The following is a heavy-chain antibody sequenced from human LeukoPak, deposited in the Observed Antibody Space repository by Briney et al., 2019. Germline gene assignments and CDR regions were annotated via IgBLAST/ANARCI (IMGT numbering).Heavy chain of an antibody. CDR3: ARGIFPGIAAAGFDP. V-gene: IGHV1-2*02. CDR2: INPNSGGT. Sequence: GASVKVSCKASGYTFTGYYMHWVRQAPGQGLEWMGWINPNSGGTNYAQKFQGRVTMTRDTSISTACMELSRLRSDDTAVYYCARGIFPGIAAAGFDPWGQGTLVTVSS. D-gene: IGHD6-13*01. J-gene: IGHJ5*02. CDR1: GYTFTGYY.